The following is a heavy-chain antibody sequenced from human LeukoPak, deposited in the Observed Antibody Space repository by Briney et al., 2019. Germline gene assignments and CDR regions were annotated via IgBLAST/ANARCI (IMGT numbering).Heavy chain of an antibody. CDR2: ISGAGGST. CDR3: ANDGRARDSGSYSVLFDY. J-gene: IGHJ4*02. D-gene: IGHD1-26*01. CDR1: GFTFDDYA. V-gene: IGHV3-43*02. Sequence: PRGSLRLSSAASGFTFDDYAMHWVRQAPGQGLEWFSRISGAGGSTSHADTVKGRFTISKDNSKTSLYLHMNSLRTEDTALYYCANDGRARDSGSYSVLFDYWGEGPLVTVSS.